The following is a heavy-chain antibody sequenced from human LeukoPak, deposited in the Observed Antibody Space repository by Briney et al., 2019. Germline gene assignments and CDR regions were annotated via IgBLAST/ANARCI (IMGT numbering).Heavy chain of an antibody. Sequence: GGSLRLSCAASGFTFSSYEMNWVRQAPGKGLEWVSYISSSGSTIYYADSVKGRFTISRDNAKNSLYLQMNSLRAEDTAVYYCGSYPDALEVVGYYYYGMDVWGQGTRVTVS. CDR1: GFTFSSYE. CDR3: GSYPDALEVVGYYYYGMDV. CDR2: ISSSGSTI. V-gene: IGHV3-48*03. J-gene: IGHJ6*02. D-gene: IGHD6-19*01.